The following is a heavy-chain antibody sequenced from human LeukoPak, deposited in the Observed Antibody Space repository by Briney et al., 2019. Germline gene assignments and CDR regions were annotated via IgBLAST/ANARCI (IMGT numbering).Heavy chain of an antibody. V-gene: IGHV4-4*07. J-gene: IGHJ3*02. CDR3: ARDRWVQLWSDAFDI. CDR1: GVSITTYY. Sequence: PSETLSLTCTVSGVSITTYYWSWIRQPAGKGLEWIGHIYTSGSTNYNPSLKSRVTMSVDTSKNQFSLKLSSVTAADTAVYYCARDRWVQLWSDAFDIWGQGTMVTVSS. D-gene: IGHD5-18*01. CDR2: IYTSGST.